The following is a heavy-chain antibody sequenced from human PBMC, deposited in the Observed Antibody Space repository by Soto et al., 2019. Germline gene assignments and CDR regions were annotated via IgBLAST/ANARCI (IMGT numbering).Heavy chain of an antibody. Sequence: SETLSLTCAVYGGSFSGYYWSWIRQPPGKGLEWIGEINHSGSTNYNPSLKSRVTISVDTSKNQFSLKLSSVTAADTAVYYCASTRYCSGGSCDPGLDYWGQGTLVTVSS. D-gene: IGHD2-15*01. V-gene: IGHV4-34*01. CDR1: GGSFSGYY. CDR2: INHSGST. CDR3: ASTRYCSGGSCDPGLDY. J-gene: IGHJ4*02.